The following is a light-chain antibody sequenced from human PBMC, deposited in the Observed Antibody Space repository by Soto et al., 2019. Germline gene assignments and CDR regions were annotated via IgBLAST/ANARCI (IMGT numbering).Light chain of an antibody. CDR1: SSDVGAYIF. CDR3: VSFAGGTYV. J-gene: IGLJ1*01. CDR2: DVN. V-gene: IGLV2-8*01. Sequence: QSVLTQPPSASGSPGQSVTISCTGTSSDVGAYIFVSLYQQHPGKAPKLMVYDVNRRPPGVPDRFFGSKSGDTASLTVSGLQAEDEADYYCVSFAGGTYVFGTGTKVTVL.